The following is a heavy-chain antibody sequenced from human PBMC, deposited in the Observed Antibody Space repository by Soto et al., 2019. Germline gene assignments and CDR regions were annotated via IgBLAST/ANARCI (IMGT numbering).Heavy chain of an antibody. Sequence: EVQLVESGGGLVQPGGSLRLSCAASGFTFADYWIHWVRQVPGKGLVWVSRINGDGSRTNYADFVKGQLTISRDNAKHTVNLQMHSLSADDTAVFFCERGVRGSYGFDFWGQGTLVTVSS. D-gene: IGHD3-10*02. CDR1: GFTFADYW. CDR2: INGDGSRT. CDR3: ERGVRGSYGFDF. V-gene: IGHV3-74*01. J-gene: IGHJ4*02.